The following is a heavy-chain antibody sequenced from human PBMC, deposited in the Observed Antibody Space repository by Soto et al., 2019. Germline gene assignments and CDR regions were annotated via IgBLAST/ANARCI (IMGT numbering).Heavy chain of an antibody. V-gene: IGHV1-18*01. CDR1: DYTFTSYG. CDR3: ARRQWLVGGYYYGMDV. Sequence: QVQLVQSGAEVKKPGASVKVSCKASDYTFTSYGISWVRQAPGQGLEWMGWTSAYNGNTNYAQKLQGRVTMTTDTSTSTAYMELRSLRSDDTAVYYCARRQWLVGGYYYGMDVWGQGTTVTVSS. J-gene: IGHJ6*02. CDR2: TSAYNGNT. D-gene: IGHD6-19*01.